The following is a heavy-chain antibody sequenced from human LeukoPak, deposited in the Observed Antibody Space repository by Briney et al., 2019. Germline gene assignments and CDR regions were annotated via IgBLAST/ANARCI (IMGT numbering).Heavy chain of an antibody. J-gene: IGHJ4*02. CDR1: GYMFTDYY. D-gene: IGHD2-15*01. V-gene: IGHV1-2*02. Sequence: ASVTVSFTASGYMFTDYYIHWVRQAPGQGLEWMGWINPNSGGTNYAQEFQGRVTMTRDTSSNTGYMDPSRLTSDDTAVYYCARDGQGRYCSGGNCFPFEYWGQGTLVTVSS. CDR2: INPNSGGT. CDR3: ARDGQGRYCSGGNCFPFEY.